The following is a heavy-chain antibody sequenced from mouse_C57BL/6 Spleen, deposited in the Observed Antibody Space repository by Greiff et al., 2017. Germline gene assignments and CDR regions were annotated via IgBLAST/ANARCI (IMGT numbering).Heavy chain of an antibody. V-gene: IGHV5-6*01. Sequence: EVQLVESGGDLVKPGGSLKLSCAASGFTFSSYGMSWVRQTPDKRLEWVATISSGGSYTYYPDSVKGRFTISRDNAKNTLYLQMSSLKSEDTAMYYCARGLGITTVPFDYWGQGTTLTVSS. CDR3: ARGLGITTVPFDY. CDR2: ISSGGSYT. J-gene: IGHJ2*01. CDR1: GFTFSSYG. D-gene: IGHD1-1*01.